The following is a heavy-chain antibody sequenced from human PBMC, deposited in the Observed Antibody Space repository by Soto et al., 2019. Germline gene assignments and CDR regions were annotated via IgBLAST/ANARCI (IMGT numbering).Heavy chain of an antibody. CDR2: IIFNGDT. CDR3: AREGATVITPASFDI. CDR1: GVSITSSDYF. V-gene: IGHV4-30-4*01. D-gene: IGHD4-17*01. J-gene: IGHJ3*02. Sequence: QVQLQESGPGLVKPSQTLALTCSVSGVSITSSDYFWSWIRQPPGKGLEWIGYIIFNGDTDYNQALTRRVAMSLDTPNNQFSLKLRSVTAAATAVYFCAREGATVITPASFDIWGQGTMVSVS.